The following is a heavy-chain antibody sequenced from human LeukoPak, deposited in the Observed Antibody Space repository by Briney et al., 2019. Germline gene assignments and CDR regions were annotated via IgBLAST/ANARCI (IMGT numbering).Heavy chain of an antibody. Sequence: PSETLSLTCTVSGGSISSGGYYWSWIRPHPGKGLEWIGYIYYSGSTYYNPSLKSRVTISVDTSKNQFSLKLSSVTAADTAVYYCARVRRWELPFFDYWGQGTLVTVSS. CDR1: GGSISSGGYY. D-gene: IGHD1-26*01. V-gene: IGHV4-31*03. J-gene: IGHJ4*02. CDR3: ARVRRWELPFFDY. CDR2: IYYSGST.